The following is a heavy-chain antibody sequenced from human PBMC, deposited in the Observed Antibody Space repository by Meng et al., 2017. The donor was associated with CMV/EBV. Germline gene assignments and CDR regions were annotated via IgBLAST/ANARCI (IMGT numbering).Heavy chain of an antibody. CDR2: IIPIFGTA. D-gene: IGHD2-2*02. Sequence: SVKVSCKASGGTFSSYAISWVRQAPGQGLEWMGGIIPIFGTANYAQKFLGRVTITTDESTSTAYMELSSLRSEDTAVYYCASTHCSSTSCYTWQLAYFDYWGQGTLVTVSS. J-gene: IGHJ4*02. CDR3: ASTHCSSTSCYTWQLAYFDY. V-gene: IGHV1-69*05. CDR1: GGTFSSYA.